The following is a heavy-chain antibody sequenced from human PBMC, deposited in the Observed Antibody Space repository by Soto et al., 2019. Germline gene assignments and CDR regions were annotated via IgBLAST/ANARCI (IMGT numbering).Heavy chain of an antibody. CDR3: ASWLKTSGWYVLLEGSFDY. D-gene: IGHD6-19*01. J-gene: IGHJ4*02. Sequence: GSLRLSCAASGFTFSSYGIHWVRQAPGKGLEWVAVISHDGFTKYYADSVKGRFTISRDNAKNSLYLQMNSLRAEDTAVYYCASWLKTSGWYVLLEGSFDYWGQGT. CDR2: ISHDGFTK. V-gene: IGHV3-30*03. CDR1: GFTFSSYG.